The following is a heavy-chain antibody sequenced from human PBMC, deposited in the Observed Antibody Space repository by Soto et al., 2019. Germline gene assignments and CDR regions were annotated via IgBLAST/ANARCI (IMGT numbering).Heavy chain of an antibody. D-gene: IGHD1-7*01. CDR3: ARDMTRTVVPYFDF. Sequence: GASVKVSCKASGGTFSNYVVNWVRQAPGQGLEWMGRIIPISGAANYAQKFQGRVTITADKSTSTSYMELSSLRSEDMAVYYCARDMTRTVVPYFDFGGQGTLVTVSS. J-gene: IGHJ4*02. CDR1: GGTFSNYV. CDR2: IIPISGAA. V-gene: IGHV1-69*06.